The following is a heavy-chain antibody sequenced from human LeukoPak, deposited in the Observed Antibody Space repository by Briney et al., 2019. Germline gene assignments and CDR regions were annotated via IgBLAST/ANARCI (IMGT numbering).Heavy chain of an antibody. Sequence: GGSLRLSCAASGFTFSSYSMNWVRQAPGKGLEWVSYISSSSSTIYYADSVKGRFTISRDNAKNSLYLQMNSLRAEDTAVYYCARVYDFQDVWGKGTTVTVSS. CDR1: GFTFSSYS. D-gene: IGHD3-3*01. CDR2: ISSSSSTI. V-gene: IGHV3-48*01. CDR3: ARVYDFQDV. J-gene: IGHJ6*04.